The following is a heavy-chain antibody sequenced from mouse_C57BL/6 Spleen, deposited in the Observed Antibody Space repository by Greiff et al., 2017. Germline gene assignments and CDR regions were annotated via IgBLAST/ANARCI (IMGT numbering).Heavy chain of an antibody. D-gene: IGHD4-1*01. CDR1: GFTFSSYG. V-gene: IGHV5-6*01. Sequence: EVQRVESGGDLVKPGGSLKLSCAASGFTFSSYGMSWVRQTPDKRLEWVATISSGGSYTYYPDSVKGRFTISRDNAKNTLYLQMSSLKSEDTAMYYCARGNWDWYFDVWGTGTTVTVSS. CDR3: ARGNWDWYFDV. J-gene: IGHJ1*03. CDR2: ISSGGSYT.